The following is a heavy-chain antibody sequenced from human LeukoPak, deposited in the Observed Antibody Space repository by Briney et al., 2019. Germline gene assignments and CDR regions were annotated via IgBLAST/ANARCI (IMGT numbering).Heavy chain of an antibody. Sequence: SETLSLTCTVSGSSISSYYWNWIRQPPGKGLEWIGSISYSGSTNYNPSLESRVTISVDTSKNQISLKLSSVTAADTTVYYCARAPERWYSYGSYTFYYMDVWGKGTTVTVSS. J-gene: IGHJ6*03. CDR1: GSSISSYY. CDR2: ISYSGST. D-gene: IGHD5-18*01. CDR3: ARAPERWYSYGSYTFYYMDV. V-gene: IGHV4-59*01.